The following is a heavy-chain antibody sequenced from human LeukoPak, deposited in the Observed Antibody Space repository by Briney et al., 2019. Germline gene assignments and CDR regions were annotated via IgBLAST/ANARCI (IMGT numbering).Heavy chain of an antibody. J-gene: IGHJ4*02. Sequence: GGSLRLSCAASGIILSDNFMSWIRQAPGKGLEWVAYISSTGNTILYADSVRGRFTISRDIAKNSLDLEMNSLTAEDTALYYCARVGVVQYTTLDYWGQGTLVTVSS. V-gene: IGHV3-11*01. D-gene: IGHD3-3*01. CDR2: ISSTGNTI. CDR1: GIILSDNF. CDR3: ARVGVVQYTTLDY.